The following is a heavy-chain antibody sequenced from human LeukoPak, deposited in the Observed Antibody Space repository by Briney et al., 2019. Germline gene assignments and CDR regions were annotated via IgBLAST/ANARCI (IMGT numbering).Heavy chain of an antibody. CDR2: ISSSSSTI. J-gene: IGHJ4*02. Sequence: GGSLRLSCAASGFTFSSYSMNWVRQAPGKGLEWVSYISSSSSTIYYADSVKGRFTISRDNAKNSLYLQMNSLRAEGTAVYYCARDYYDSSGYYYFDYWGQGTLVTVSS. D-gene: IGHD3-22*01. V-gene: IGHV3-48*04. CDR1: GFTFSSYS. CDR3: ARDYYDSSGYYYFDY.